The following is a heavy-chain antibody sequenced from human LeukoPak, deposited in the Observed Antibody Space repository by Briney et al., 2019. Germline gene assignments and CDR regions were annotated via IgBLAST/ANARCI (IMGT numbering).Heavy chain of an antibody. Sequence: GASVKVSCKASGYTFTSYDITWVRQATGQGLEWMGWMNPNSGNTGYAQKFQGRVTMTRTTSISTAYMELSSLRSEDTAVYYCARRLYGGHYFDYWGEGTLVTASS. J-gene: IGHJ4*02. CDR3: ARRLYGGHYFDY. V-gene: IGHV1-8*01. D-gene: IGHD4-23*01. CDR2: MNPNSGNT. CDR1: GYTFTSYD.